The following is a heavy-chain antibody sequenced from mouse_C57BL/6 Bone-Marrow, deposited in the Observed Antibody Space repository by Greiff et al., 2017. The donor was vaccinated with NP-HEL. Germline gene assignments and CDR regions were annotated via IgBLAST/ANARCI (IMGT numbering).Heavy chain of an antibody. CDR1: GYAFSSSW. J-gene: IGHJ4*01. CDR2: IYPGDGDT. Sequence: VQLQQSGPELVKPGASVKISCKASGYAFSSSWMNWVKQRPGKGLEWIGRIYPGDGDTNYNGKFKGKATLTADESSSTAYMQLSSLTSEDSAVYFCAIYYSNYFYYAMDYWGQGTSVTVSS. D-gene: IGHD2-5*01. CDR3: AIYYSNYFYYAMDY. V-gene: IGHV1-82*01.